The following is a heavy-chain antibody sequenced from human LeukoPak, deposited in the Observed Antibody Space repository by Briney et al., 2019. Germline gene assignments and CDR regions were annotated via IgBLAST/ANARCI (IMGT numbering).Heavy chain of an antibody. D-gene: IGHD3-16*01. CDR3: VRGSTLRHYQY. CDR1: GGSISSSTYY. Sequence: SETLSLTCTVSGGSISSSTYYWGWIRRPPGKGLEWIGSIYYSGGTYYNPSLKSRVTVSVDTSKNQFSLNLSSVTAADTAVYYCVRGSTLRHYQYWGQGTLVTVSS. J-gene: IGHJ4*02. V-gene: IGHV4-39*01. CDR2: IYYSGGT.